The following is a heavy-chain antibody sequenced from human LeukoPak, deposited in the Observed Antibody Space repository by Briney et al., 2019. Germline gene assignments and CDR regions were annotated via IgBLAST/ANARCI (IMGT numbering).Heavy chain of an antibody. V-gene: IGHV3-23*01. CDR1: GFTFSSYA. CDR2: ITGSSAST. Sequence: GGSLRLSCAASGFTFSSYAMSWVRQAPGKGLEWVSSITGSSASTYYADSVKGRFTISRDNSKNTLYLQMDSLRAEDTAVYYCAKGKYSSSWYLDYWGQGTLVTVSS. D-gene: IGHD6-13*01. J-gene: IGHJ4*02. CDR3: AKGKYSSSWYLDY.